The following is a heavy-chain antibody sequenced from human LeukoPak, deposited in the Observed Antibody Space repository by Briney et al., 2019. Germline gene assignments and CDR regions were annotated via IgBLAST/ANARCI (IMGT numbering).Heavy chain of an antibody. Sequence: SCKASGYTFTGYYMHWVRQAPGKGLEWVAVISYDGSNKYYADSVKGRFTISRDNSKNTLYLQMNSLRAEDTAVYYCAKDLGSSSWDFDYWGQGTLVTVSS. J-gene: IGHJ4*02. CDR1: GYTFTGYY. V-gene: IGHV3-30*18. CDR3: AKDLGSSSWDFDY. D-gene: IGHD6-13*01. CDR2: ISYDGSNK.